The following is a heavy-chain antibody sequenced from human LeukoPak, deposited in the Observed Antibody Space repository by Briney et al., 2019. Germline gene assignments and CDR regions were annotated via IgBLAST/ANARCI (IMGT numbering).Heavy chain of an antibody. CDR1: GYTFTSYA. CDR2: IIPIFGTA. D-gene: IGHD6-19*01. J-gene: IGHJ4*02. V-gene: IGHV1-69*05. Sequence: ASVKVSCKASGYTFTSYAISWVRQAPGQGLEWMGRIIPIFGTANYAQKFQGRVTITTDESTSTAYMELSSLRSEDTAVYYCARERGLIAVAGAFDYWGQGTLVTVSS. CDR3: ARERGLIAVAGAFDY.